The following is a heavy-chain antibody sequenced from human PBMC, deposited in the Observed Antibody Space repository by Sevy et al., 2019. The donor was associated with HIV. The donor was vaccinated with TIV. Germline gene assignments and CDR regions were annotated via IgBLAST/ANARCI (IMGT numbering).Heavy chain of an antibody. CDR2: ISNSGTSM. Sequence: GGSLRLSCVASGFTFSSYEMNWVRQAPGKGLEWVSYISNSGTSMYYSDSVKGRFTISRDNARNSLYLQMNSLRAEDAAVYYCARDLPPSATTVARFDCWGQGTLVTVSS. J-gene: IGHJ4*02. V-gene: IGHV3-48*03. CDR1: GFTFSSYE. CDR3: ARDLPPSATTVARFDC. D-gene: IGHD4-17*01.